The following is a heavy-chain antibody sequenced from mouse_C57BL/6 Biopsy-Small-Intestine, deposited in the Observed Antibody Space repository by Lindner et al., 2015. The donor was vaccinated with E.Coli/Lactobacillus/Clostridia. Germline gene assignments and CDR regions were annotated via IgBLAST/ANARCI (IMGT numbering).Heavy chain of an antibody. CDR2: IYYSGTI. V-gene: IGHV3-5*01. J-gene: IGHJ2*01. D-gene: IGHD2-4*01. Sequence: VQLQESGPGLVKPSQTVFLTCTVTGISITTGNYRWSWIRQFPGNKLEWIGYIYYSGTITYNPSLTSRTTITRDTPKNQFFLEMNSLTAGDTATYYCARDKSDYDGRAFDYWGQGTTLTVSS. CDR3: ARDKSDYDGRAFDY. CDR1: GISITTGNYR.